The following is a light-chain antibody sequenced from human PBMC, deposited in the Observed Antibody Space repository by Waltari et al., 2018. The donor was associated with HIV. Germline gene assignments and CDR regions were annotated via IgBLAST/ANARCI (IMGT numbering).Light chain of an antibody. CDR3: QVWDSGSAHVV. V-gene: IGLV3-21*02. CDR1: NIGSKS. J-gene: IGLJ2*01. Sequence: SYVLTRPPSVSVAPGQTAGITCGGDNIGSKSVHWYQQKPGQAPVLLIYDGADRPSGIPERFSGSNSENTATLTIGRVEAGDEADYYCQVWDSGSAHVVFGGGTNLAVL. CDR2: DGA.